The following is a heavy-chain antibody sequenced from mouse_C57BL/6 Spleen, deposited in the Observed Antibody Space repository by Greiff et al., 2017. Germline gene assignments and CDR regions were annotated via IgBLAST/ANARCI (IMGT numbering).Heavy chain of an antibody. J-gene: IGHJ2*01. CDR1: GYAFTNYL. CDR3: ARGPYGSSYRDY. D-gene: IGHD1-1*01. CDR2: INPGSGGT. Sequence: VQLQQSGAELVRPGTSVKVSCKASGYAFTNYLIEWVKQRPGQGLEWIGVINPGSGGTNYNEKFKGKATLTADKSSSTAYMQLSSLTSEDSAVDFWARGPYGSSYRDYWGQGTTRTVSS. V-gene: IGHV1-54*01.